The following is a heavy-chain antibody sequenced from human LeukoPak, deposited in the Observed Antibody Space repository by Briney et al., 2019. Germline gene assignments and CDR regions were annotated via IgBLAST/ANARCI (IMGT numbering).Heavy chain of an antibody. CDR2: IYPGDSDT. J-gene: IGHJ4*02. V-gene: IGHV5-51*01. Sequence: HGESLKISCKGSGYRFTSYWIGWARQMPGKGLEWMGIIYPGDSDTRYSPSCQGQATISADKSLSTPYLQWSSLKASDTAMYYCARHRPSITGTVDGFDYWGQGTLVTVSS. D-gene: IGHD1-7*01. CDR1: GYRFTSYW. CDR3: ARHRPSITGTVDGFDY.